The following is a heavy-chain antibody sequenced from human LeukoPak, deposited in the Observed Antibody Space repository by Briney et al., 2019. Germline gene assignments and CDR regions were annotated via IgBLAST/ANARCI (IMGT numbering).Heavy chain of an antibody. Sequence: PPGTSLRLSCAASGFTFDDYGMSWVRHAPGKGLEWVSGINWNGGSTGYADSVKGRFTISRDNAKNSLYLQMNSLRAEDTALYYCAREGTPITMVRGVLDYWGQGTLVTVSS. V-gene: IGHV3-20*04. CDR3: AREGTPITMVRGVLDY. CDR1: GFTFDDYG. J-gene: IGHJ4*02. D-gene: IGHD3-10*01. CDR2: INWNGGST.